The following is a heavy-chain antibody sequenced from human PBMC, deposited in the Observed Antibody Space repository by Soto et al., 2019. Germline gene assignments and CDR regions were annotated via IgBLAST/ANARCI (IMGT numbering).Heavy chain of an antibody. V-gene: IGHV4-59*08. CDR2: IYYSGST. D-gene: IGHD6-19*01. J-gene: IGHJ4*02. CDR3: ATTHSSGRPIFDY. CDR1: GGSMSSYY. Sequence: QVQLQESGPGLVKPSETLSLTCTVSGGSMSSYYWSWIRQPPGKGLEWIGYIYYSGSTNYNPSLKSRVTISVDTSKNQFSLRLSSVTAADTAVYYCATTHSSGRPIFDYWGKGTLVTVSS.